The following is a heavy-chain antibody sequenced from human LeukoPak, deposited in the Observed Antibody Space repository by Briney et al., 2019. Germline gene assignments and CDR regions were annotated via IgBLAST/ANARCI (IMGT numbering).Heavy chain of an antibody. CDR2: ISSSSSYI. Sequence: GGSLRLSCAASGFTFSSYSMNWVRQAPGKGLEWVSSISSSSSYIYYADSVKGRFTISRDNAKNSLYLQMNSLRAEDTAVYYCARDLLEIGEGGNWFDPWGQGTLVTVSS. V-gene: IGHV3-21*01. CDR3: ARDLLEIGEGGNWFDP. J-gene: IGHJ5*02. CDR1: GFTFSSYS. D-gene: IGHD5-24*01.